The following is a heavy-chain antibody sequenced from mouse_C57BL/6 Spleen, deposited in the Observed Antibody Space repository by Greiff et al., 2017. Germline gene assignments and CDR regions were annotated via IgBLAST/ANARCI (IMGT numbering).Heavy chain of an antibody. CDR2: IYPRSGNT. CDR1: GYTFTSYG. D-gene: IGHD1-1*01. Sequence: QVQLQQSGAELARPGASVKLSCKASGYTFTSYGISWVKQRTGQGLEWIGEIYPRSGNTYYNEKFKGKAKLTADKSSSTAYMELRSLTSEDSAVYFCALREDYYGSSDDWYFDVWGTGTTVTVSS. J-gene: IGHJ1*03. CDR3: ALREDYYGSSDDWYFDV. V-gene: IGHV1-81*01.